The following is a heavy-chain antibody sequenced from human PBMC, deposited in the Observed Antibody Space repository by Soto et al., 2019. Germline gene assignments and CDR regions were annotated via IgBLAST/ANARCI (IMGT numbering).Heavy chain of an antibody. CDR2: ISFDGTVK. CDR1: GFRVSSYD. V-gene: IGHV3-30-3*01. Sequence: PGGSLRLSCAACGFRVSSYDMHWVRQAPGEGLEWVTIISFDGTVKYYADSVKGRFTISRDYSKNTLYLQMNSLRTEDTAVYYCARDDSSGYHYLDSWGQGTQVTVSS. D-gene: IGHD3-22*01. J-gene: IGHJ4*02. CDR3: ARDDSSGYHYLDS.